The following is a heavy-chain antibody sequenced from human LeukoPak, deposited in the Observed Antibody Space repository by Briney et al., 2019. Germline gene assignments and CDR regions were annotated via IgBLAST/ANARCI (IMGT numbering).Heavy chain of an antibody. Sequence: GASVKVSCKASGFTFTSSAMQWVRQSRGQRLEWIGWIVVGSGNTNYAQKFQERVTITRDMSTSTAYMELSSLRSEDTAVYYCAADPMYYDYVWGSYGAFDIWGQGTMVTVSS. CDR3: AADPMYYDYVWGSYGAFDI. D-gene: IGHD3-16*01. CDR1: GFTFTSSA. V-gene: IGHV1-58*02. CDR2: IVVGSGNT. J-gene: IGHJ3*02.